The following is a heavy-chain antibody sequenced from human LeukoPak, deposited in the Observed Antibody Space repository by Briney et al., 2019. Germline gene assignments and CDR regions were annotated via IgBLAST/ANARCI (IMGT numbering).Heavy chain of an antibody. CDR3: TKNQMLDDTGSWYAY. CDR2: ISDGGGRT. V-gene: IGHV3-23*01. D-gene: IGHD6-13*01. CDR1: GFTFRTYA. J-gene: IGHJ4*02. Sequence: PGGSLRLSCGASGFTFRTYAMSWVRQAPGKGLEWVSGISDGGGRTFYAESVKGRFTVSRDNSKNTLYLRMNSLRAEDTAIYYRTKNQMLDDTGSWYAYWGQGTLVTVSS.